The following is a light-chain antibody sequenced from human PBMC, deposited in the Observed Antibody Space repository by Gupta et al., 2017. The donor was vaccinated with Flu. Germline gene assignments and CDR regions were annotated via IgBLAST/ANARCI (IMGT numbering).Light chain of an antibody. V-gene: IGKV4-1*01. Sequence: DIVMTQSPDSLAVSLGERATINCKSSQSVLYSSNNKNYLAWYQQKPGQPPKLLIYWASTRESGVPDRFSGSGSGTDFTLTISSLQAEDVAVYYCQQYYCTPPLTFGGGTKVEIK. CDR3: QQYYCTPPLT. CDR2: WAS. J-gene: IGKJ4*01. CDR1: QSVLYSSNNKNY.